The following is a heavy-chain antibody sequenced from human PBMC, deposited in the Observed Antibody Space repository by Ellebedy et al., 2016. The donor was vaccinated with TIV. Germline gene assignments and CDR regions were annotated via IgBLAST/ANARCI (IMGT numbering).Heavy chain of an antibody. CDR2: IRVYNGYT. CDR3: ARNRGSSWFDY. J-gene: IGHJ5*01. V-gene: IGHV1-18*01. Sequence: ASVKVSCXASGYTFSSYEISWVRQAPGQGLEWMGGIRVYNGYTNYAQKLQGRVTMTTDTSTSTAYMELRSLRFDDTAVYYCARNRGSSWFDYWGQGTLVTVSS. CDR1: GYTFSSYE. D-gene: IGHD6-13*01.